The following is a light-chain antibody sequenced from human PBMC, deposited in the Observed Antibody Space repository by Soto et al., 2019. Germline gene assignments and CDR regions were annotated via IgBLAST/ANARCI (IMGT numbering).Light chain of an antibody. V-gene: IGKV1-8*01. Sequence: AIRMTQSPSSLSASTGDRVTITCRASQGISSYVAWYQQTPGKAPKLLIYAASTLQSGVPSRFSGSGAGTDFPLTSSCLHSEDCATYYCQQYDSYPRTFGQGTKVEIK. J-gene: IGKJ1*01. CDR2: AAS. CDR3: QQYDSYPRT. CDR1: QGISSY.